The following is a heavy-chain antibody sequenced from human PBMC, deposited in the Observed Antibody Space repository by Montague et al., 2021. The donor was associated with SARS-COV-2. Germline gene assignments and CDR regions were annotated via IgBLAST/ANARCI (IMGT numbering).Heavy chain of an antibody. Sequence: SETLSLTCTISGGSISSPDYYWGWIRQSPGKGLEWIGSISYAGRTYYNPSLRSRVSLSMDTSKNHFSLSLNSVTAADTAVYFCARQLPSYCSTTKCYPYYFYVWGQGALVTVSS. CDR2: ISYAGRT. CDR3: ARQLPSYCSTTKCYPYYFYV. CDR1: GGSISSPDYY. D-gene: IGHD2-2*01. V-gene: IGHV4-39*01. J-gene: IGHJ4*02.